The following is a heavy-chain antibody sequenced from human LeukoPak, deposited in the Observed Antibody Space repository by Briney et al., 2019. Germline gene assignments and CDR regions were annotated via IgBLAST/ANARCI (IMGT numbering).Heavy chain of an antibody. CDR2: ISAYNGNT. J-gene: IGHJ4*02. V-gene: IGHV1-18*01. D-gene: IGHD1-26*01. CDR3: ARTERSKMASGSYYDY. CDR1: GYTFTSYG. Sequence: GASVKVSCKASGYTFTSYGISWVRQAPGQGLEWMGWISAYNGNTNYAQKLQGRVTMTTDTSTSTAYMELRSLRSDDTAVYYCARTERSKMASGSYYDYWGQGTLVTVSS.